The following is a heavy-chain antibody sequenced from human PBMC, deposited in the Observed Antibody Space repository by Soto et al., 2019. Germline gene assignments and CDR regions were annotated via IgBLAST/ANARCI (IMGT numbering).Heavy chain of an antibody. CDR2: MSHSGGT. D-gene: IGHD6-25*01. J-gene: IGHJ3*02. CDR1: GGFVSSGSYY. Sequence: QVQLQQWGAGLLKPSETLSLTCAVYGGFVSSGSYYWSWIRQPPGKGLEWIGEMSHSGGTHFNPCRRSGATTTVGTTKNRFALQMSSVAAAATGRYCCERVEGGPAATVGDGFGIWGSGPRVTVSS. CDR3: ERVEGGPAATVGDGFGI. V-gene: IGHV4-34*01.